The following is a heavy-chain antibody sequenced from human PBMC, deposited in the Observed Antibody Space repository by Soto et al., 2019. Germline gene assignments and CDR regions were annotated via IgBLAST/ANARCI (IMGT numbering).Heavy chain of an antibody. D-gene: IGHD3-22*01. V-gene: IGHV1-18*01. J-gene: IGHJ6*02. CDR2: ISAYDGNT. CDR3: ARGGYYDSSGSRNYYYGMNV. Sequence: QVQLVQSGAEVKKPGASVKVSCKASGYTFTSYGISWVRQAPGQGLEWLGWISAYDGNTNYAQILQGRASMTTDTSTSTDYKERRSLRYDDTAVYYCARGGYYDSSGSRNYYYGMNVWGQGTTVTVSS. CDR1: GYTFTSYG.